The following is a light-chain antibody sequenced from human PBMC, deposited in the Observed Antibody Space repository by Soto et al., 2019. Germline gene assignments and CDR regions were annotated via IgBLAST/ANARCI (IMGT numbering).Light chain of an antibody. Sequence: EIVLTQSPVTLSLSPGERATLSCRASQTISKYLAWYQQKPGQPPRLLIYDASNRATGIPARFSGSGSGTDFALTIRSLEPEDFAVYYCQQRSLWPKVTFGPGTKIHIK. CDR3: QQRSLWPKVT. CDR2: DAS. CDR1: QTISKY. V-gene: IGKV3-11*01. J-gene: IGKJ3*01.